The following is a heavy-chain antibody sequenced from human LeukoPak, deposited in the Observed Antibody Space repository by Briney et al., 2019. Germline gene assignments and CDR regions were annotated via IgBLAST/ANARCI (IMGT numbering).Heavy chain of an antibody. V-gene: IGHV3-30*04. CDR3: ARARSSYGYGDAFDI. D-gene: IGHD5-18*01. CDR1: GFTFSTYA. Sequence: GGSLRLSCAASGFTFSTYAMHWVRQAPGKGLEWAAVISYDGSSKYYADSVKGRFTISRDNSKNTLYLQMSSLRAEDTAVYYCARARSSYGYGDAFDIWGQGTMVTVSS. CDR2: ISYDGSSK. J-gene: IGHJ3*02.